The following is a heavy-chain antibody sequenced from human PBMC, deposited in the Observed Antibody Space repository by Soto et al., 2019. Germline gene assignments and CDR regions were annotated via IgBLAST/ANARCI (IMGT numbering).Heavy chain of an antibody. V-gene: IGHV1-69*12. CDR1: GGTFSSYA. Sequence: QVQLVQSGAEVKKPGSSMKVSCKASGGTFSSYAISWVRQAPGQGLEWMGGIIPIFGTANYAQKFQGRVTITADESTSTAYMELSSLRSEDTAVYYCARCEYSSPSEPFDYWGQGTLVTVSS. J-gene: IGHJ4*02. D-gene: IGHD6-6*01. CDR2: IIPIFGTA. CDR3: ARCEYSSPSEPFDY.